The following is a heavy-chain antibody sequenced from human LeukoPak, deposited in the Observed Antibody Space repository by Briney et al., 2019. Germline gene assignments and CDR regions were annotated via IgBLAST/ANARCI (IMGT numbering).Heavy chain of an antibody. CDR3: ASLEVGSGRQWNFDY. CDR2: MSYDGSNK. J-gene: IGHJ4*02. CDR1: GFTFSGSA. D-gene: IGHD3-10*01. V-gene: IGHV3-30*04. Sequence: GGSLRLSCAASGFTFSGSAMHWVRQAPGKGLEWVAVMSYDGSNKYYADSVKGRFTISRDNSKNTLYLQMNSLRAEDTAVYYCASLEVGSGRQWNFDYWGQGTLVTVSS.